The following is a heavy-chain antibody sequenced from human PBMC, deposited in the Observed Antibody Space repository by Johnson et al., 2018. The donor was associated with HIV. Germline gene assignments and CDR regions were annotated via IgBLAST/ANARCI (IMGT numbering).Heavy chain of an antibody. CDR3: AKDERQLGGWSHAFDI. V-gene: IGHV3-20*04. Sequence: VQLVESGGGVLRPGASLRLSCEGFGFIFDDYGLNWVRQGPGKGLEWVSGINWSGGTTGYVDSVKGRVPISRDNAKNALYLQLNSLKPEDTAVYYCAKDERQLGGWSHAFDIWGQGTVLTVSS. CDR1: GFIFDDYG. J-gene: IGHJ3*02. CDR2: INWSGGTT. D-gene: IGHD7-27*01.